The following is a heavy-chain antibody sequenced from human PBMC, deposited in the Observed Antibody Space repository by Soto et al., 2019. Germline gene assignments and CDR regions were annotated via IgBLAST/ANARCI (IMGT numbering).Heavy chain of an antibody. V-gene: IGHV3-30*18. CDR2: VSYDERNI. Sequence: PGGSLRLSLVASGFTFSTSDLHWVRQAPGQGLEWVGVVSYDERNIYYADSVKGRFSVSRGNAKNTLFLHMTILRAEDTAVYLSAKLVDKSVDDYWGQGALVTVSS. CDR1: GFTFSTSD. D-gene: IGHD2-15*01. CDR3: AKLVDKSVDDY. J-gene: IGHJ4*02.